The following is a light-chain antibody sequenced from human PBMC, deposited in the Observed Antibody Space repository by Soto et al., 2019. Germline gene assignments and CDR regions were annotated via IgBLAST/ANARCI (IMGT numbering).Light chain of an antibody. V-gene: IGKV1-33*01. Sequence: DIQMTQSPSSLSASVGDRVTITCQASQDISNYLNWYQQKPGEAPKLLIYDAFNLQRGVPSRFSGSASGTGFTFTISSLQPEDIATYYCQQYDNLPLTFGGGTKVEI. CDR1: QDISNY. CDR2: DAF. CDR3: QQYDNLPLT. J-gene: IGKJ4*01.